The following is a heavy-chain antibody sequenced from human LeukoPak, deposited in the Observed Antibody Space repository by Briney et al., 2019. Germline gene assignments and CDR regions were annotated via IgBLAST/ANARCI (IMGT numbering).Heavy chain of an antibody. Sequence: PGGSLRLSCAASEFTFSSYSMNWVRLAPGKGLEWVSHISSSGRTIYYTDSVKGRFTISRDNAKNSLYLQMNSLRAEDTSVYYCARGGYCSTNSCLWATDAFDIWGQGTMVTVSS. CDR2: ISSSGRTI. D-gene: IGHD2-2*01. CDR1: EFTFSSYS. J-gene: IGHJ3*02. CDR3: ARGGYCSTNSCLWATDAFDI. V-gene: IGHV3-48*01.